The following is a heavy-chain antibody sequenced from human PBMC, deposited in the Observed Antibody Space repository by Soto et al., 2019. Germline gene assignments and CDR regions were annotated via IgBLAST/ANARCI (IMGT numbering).Heavy chain of an antibody. D-gene: IGHD6-13*01. CDR1: GFSFSSYS. CDR3: AKVAGVATGGTVGGLDP. V-gene: IGHV3-30*18. Sequence: GGSLRLSCQTSGFSFSSYSIHWVRQAPCKGLQWVGVISYDGSHKFYGESVKGRFNISRDNSKKTLYLQMPSLTTEDTGIYYCAKVAGVATGGTVGGLDPFGQGTLVTFSS. J-gene: IGHJ5*02. CDR2: ISYDGSHK.